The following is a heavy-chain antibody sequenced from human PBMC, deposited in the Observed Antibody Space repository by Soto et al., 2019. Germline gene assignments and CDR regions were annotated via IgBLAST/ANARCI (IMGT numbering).Heavy chain of an antibody. CDR2: SSATGAGT. CDR1: GFTFSSYG. J-gene: IGHJ4*02. Sequence: EVQLLESGGGLVQPGGSLRLSCAASGFTFSSYGMTWVRQAPGKGLEWVSFSSATGAGTYCADSVKGRFTISRDNSKNTLYLQMTGRRADDTAVYYCAKDRRAGGNYGFYSDFWGQGALVIVSS. V-gene: IGHV3-23*01. D-gene: IGHD1-7*01. CDR3: AKDRRAGGNYGFYSDF.